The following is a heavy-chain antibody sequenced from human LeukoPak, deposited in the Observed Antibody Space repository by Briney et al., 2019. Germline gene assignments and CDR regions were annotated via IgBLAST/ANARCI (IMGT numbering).Heavy chain of an antibody. CDR2: TYYRSKWYN. V-gene: IGHV6-1*01. Sequence: SQTLSLTCAISLDSVSTNSDAWNWIRQSPSRGLEWLGRTYYRSKWYNDYAVSVKSRITINPDTSKNQFSLQLNSVTPEDTAMSDCSREALDYYGSGNFFDYWGQGTLVTVSS. J-gene: IGHJ4*02. CDR1: LDSVSTNSDA. CDR3: SREALDYYGSGNFFDY. D-gene: IGHD3-10*01.